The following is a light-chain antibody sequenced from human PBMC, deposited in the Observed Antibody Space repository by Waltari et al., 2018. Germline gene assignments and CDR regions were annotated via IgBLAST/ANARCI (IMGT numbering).Light chain of an antibody. CDR1: QSVSSSS. J-gene: IGKJ4*01. CDR2: GAS. V-gene: IGKV3-20*01. CDR3: QHYGTSPEVT. Sequence: IVLTQSPGTLSLSPGERATLPCRASQSVSSSSLAWYQQKPGQAPRLVIYGASSRATGIPDRFSGSGSGTDFTLTISRLEPEDFAVYYCQHYGTSPEVTFGGGTKVEIK.